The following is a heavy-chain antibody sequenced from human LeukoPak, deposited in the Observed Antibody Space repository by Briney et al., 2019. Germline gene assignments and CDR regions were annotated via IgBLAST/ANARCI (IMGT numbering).Heavy chain of an antibody. CDR2: ISAGGSRT. CDR3: AKGNMVAATGDLGY. V-gene: IGHV3-NL1*01. CDR1: GFTFSSYS. J-gene: IGHJ4*02. Sequence: GGSLRVSCAASGFTFSSYSMNWVRQAPGKGLEWVSGISAGGSRTYYSDSVKGRFTISRDNSKNTLYLQMNSLRAEDTAVYYCAKGNMVAATGDLGYWGQGTLVTVSS. D-gene: IGHD2-15*01.